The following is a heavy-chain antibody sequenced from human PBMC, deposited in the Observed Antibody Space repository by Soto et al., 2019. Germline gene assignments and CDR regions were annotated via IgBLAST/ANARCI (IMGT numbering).Heavy chain of an antibody. CDR2: ISWNSGSI. Sequence: GGSLRLSCAASGFTFDDYAMHWVRQAPGKGPEWVSGISWNSGSIGYADSVKGRFTISRDNAKNSLYLQMNSLRAEDTALYYCAKDTSIAATTTFFDYWGQGTLVTVS. CDR1: GFTFDDYA. D-gene: IGHD6-6*01. V-gene: IGHV3-9*01. CDR3: AKDTSIAATTTFFDY. J-gene: IGHJ4*02.